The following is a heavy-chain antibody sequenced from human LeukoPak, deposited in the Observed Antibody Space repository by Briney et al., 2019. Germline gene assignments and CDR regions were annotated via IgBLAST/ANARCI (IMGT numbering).Heavy chain of an antibody. V-gene: IGHV4-4*09. Sequence: ASETLSLTCTVSGGSISSYYWSWIRQPPGKGLEWIGYIYTSGSTNYNPSLKSRVTISVDTSKNQFSLKLSSVTAADTAVYYCARHDSGYDRSWFDPWGQGTLVTVSS. D-gene: IGHD5-12*01. CDR3: ARHDSGYDRSWFDP. CDR1: GGSISSYY. J-gene: IGHJ5*02. CDR2: IYTSGST.